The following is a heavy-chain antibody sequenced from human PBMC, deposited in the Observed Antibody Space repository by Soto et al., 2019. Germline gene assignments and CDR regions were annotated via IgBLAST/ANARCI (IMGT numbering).Heavy chain of an antibody. CDR2: IIPILGIA. V-gene: IGHV1-69*08. J-gene: IGHJ4*02. D-gene: IGHD3-16*01. CDR1: GGTFSSYT. Sequence: QVQLVQSGAEVKKPGSSVKVSCQASGGTFSSYTISWVRQAPGQGLEWMGRIIPILGIANYAQKFQGRGTITADKATSTADRELSSLRSEDTAVYYCARELIDDATYYFDYWGQGTLVTVAS. CDR3: ARELIDDATYYFDY.